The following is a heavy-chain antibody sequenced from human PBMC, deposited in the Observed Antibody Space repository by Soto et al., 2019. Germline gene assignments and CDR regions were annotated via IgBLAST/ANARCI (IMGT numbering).Heavy chain of an antibody. CDR3: ERANHDFWRGPIGY. V-gene: IGHV3-21*01. CDR2: ISSSSSYI. J-gene: IGHJ4*02. D-gene: IGHD3-3*01. Sequence: EVQLVESGGGLVKPGGSLKLSCAASGFTFSSYSMNWVRQAPGKGLEWVSSISSSSSYIYYADSVKGRFSISKDNAKNSLSLQMNSLRDEDTAVYYCERANHDFWRGPIGYWGQGNLVTVSS. CDR1: GFTFSSYS.